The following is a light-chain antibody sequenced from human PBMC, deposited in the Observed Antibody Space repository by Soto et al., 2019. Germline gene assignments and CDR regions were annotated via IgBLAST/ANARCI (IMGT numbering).Light chain of an antibody. CDR3: SSYGGDNNWGV. Sequence: QSALTQPPSASGSPGQSVTISCTGTSSDVGGYNFVSWYQQQPGKTPKLMIYEVTKRPSGVPDRFSGSKSGNTASLTVSGIQAEDEADYYCSSYGGDNNWGVFGGGTKVTVL. CDR1: SSDVGGYNF. V-gene: IGLV2-8*01. J-gene: IGLJ2*01. CDR2: EVT.